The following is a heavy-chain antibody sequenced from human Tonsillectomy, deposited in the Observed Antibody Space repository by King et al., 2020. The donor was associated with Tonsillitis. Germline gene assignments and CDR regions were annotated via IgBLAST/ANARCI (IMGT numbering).Heavy chain of an antibody. CDR1: GGSISSGSYY. CDR2: INSSGRT. CDR3: ARVVAEVFYYYYMDV. V-gene: IGHV4-61*02. J-gene: IGHJ6*03. Sequence: VPLQESGPGLVKPSQTLSLTCTVSGGSISSGSYYWRWIRQPAGQGLEWIGRINSSGRTNYNPSLKSRVTMSVDTSTNQFSLKLSSVTAADTAVYYCARVVAEVFYYYYMDVWGKGTTVTVSS. D-gene: IGHD2-15*01.